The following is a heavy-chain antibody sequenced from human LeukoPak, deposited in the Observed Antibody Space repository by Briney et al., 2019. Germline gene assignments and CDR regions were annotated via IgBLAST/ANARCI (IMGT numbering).Heavy chain of an antibody. V-gene: IGHV4-34*01. CDR1: GGSLSADF. J-gene: IGHJ5*02. CDR2: THHGGST. CDR3: AREPDRIRFDT. Sequence: SETLSLTCAVYGGSLSADFWSWIRQPPGKGLEWIGDTHHGGSTKYNPSLESRVTISVDTSKNQFSLRLTSVTAADTAVYYRAREPDRIRFDTWGQGALVTVSS. D-gene: IGHD1-14*01.